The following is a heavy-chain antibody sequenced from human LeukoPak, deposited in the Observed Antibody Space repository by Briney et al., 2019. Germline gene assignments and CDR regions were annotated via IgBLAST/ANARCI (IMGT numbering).Heavy chain of an antibody. D-gene: IGHD2-2*01. CDR1: GGTFSSYA. Sequence: ASVKVSCKASGGTFSSYAISWVRQAPGQGLEWTGGIIPIFGTANYAQKFQGRVTITADESTSTAYMELSSLRSEDTAVYYCASGYCSSTSCYRIDYWGQGTLVTVSS. CDR3: ASGYCSSTSCYRIDY. CDR2: IIPIFGTA. V-gene: IGHV1-69*01. J-gene: IGHJ4*02.